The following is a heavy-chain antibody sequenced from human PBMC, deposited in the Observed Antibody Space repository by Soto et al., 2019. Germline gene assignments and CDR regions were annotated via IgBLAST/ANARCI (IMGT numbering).Heavy chain of an antibody. D-gene: IGHD2-2*03. V-gene: IGHV1-18*01. CDR1: GYTFTSYG. J-gene: IGHJ6*02. Sequence: QVQLVQSGAEVKKPGASVKVSCKASGYTFTSYGISWVRQAPGQGLEWMGWISAYNGNTNYAQKLQGRVTMTTDTSTSTAYQGLRSLRSDDTAVYYCARDGVDIVVVPTYGMDVWGPGTTVTVSS. CDR3: ARDGVDIVVVPTYGMDV. CDR2: ISAYNGNT.